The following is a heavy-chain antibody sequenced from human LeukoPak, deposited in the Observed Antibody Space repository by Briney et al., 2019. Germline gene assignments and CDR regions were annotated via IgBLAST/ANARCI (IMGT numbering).Heavy chain of an antibody. Sequence: SETLSLTCTVSGGSISSNSYYWGWIRQPPGKGLEWIGSIYYSGSTYYNPSLKSRVTISVDTSKNQFSLKLSSVTAADTAVYYCARAYDYVWGSYRHDAFDIWGQGTMVTVSS. CDR3: ARAYDYVWGSYRHDAFDI. CDR1: GGSISSNSYY. J-gene: IGHJ3*02. CDR2: IYYSGST. D-gene: IGHD3-16*02. V-gene: IGHV4-39*07.